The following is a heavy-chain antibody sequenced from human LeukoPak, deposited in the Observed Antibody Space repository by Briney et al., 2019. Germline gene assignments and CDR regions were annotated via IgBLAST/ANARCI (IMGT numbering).Heavy chain of an antibody. CDR3: ARQSGTYIDH. CDR1: GGSIRSYY. D-gene: IGHD1-26*01. Sequence: SGTLSLTCTVSGGSIRSYYWSWIRQPPGKGLEWIGYLFYSGSTNYNPSLKSRVTTSVDTSKNQFSVEVISVTAADTAVYYCARQSGTYIDHWGQGILVTVSS. J-gene: IGHJ4*02. V-gene: IGHV4-59*08. CDR2: LFYSGST.